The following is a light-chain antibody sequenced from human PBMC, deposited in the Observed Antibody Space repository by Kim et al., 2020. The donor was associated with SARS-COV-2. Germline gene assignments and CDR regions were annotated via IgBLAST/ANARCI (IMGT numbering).Light chain of an antibody. J-gene: IGLJ2*01. Sequence: QSALTQHPSVSGSPGQSVTISCTGTSSDVGSYNRVSWYQQPPGTAPKLMIYEVSNRPSGVPDRFSGSKSGNTASLTISGLQAEDEADYYCGSYTSSSTFVVFGGGTQLTVL. CDR2: EVS. CDR3: GSYTSSSTFVV. V-gene: IGLV2-18*02. CDR1: SSDVGSYNR.